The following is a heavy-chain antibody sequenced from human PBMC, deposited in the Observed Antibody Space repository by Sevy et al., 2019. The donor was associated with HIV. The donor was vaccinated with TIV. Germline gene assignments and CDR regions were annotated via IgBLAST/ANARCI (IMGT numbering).Heavy chain of an antibody. V-gene: IGHV3-15*01. CDR1: GFTFTYAW. CDR3: TTDPIILLLVTDGMDV. D-gene: IGHD2-8*02. CDR2: IKSKTDGGTI. Sequence: GGSLRLSCAASGFTFTYAWMNWVRQAPGKGLEWVGRIKSKTDGGTIDYAAPVRGRFTISRDDSKNTLYLQINSLKTEDTAVYYCTTDPIILLLVTDGMDVWGQGTTVTVSS. J-gene: IGHJ6*02.